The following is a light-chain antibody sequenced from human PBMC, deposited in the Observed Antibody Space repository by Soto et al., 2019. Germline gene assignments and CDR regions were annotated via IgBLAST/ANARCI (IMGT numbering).Light chain of an antibody. CDR2: AAS. CDR1: QTISTY. J-gene: IGKJ2*01. V-gene: IGKV1-39*01. CDR3: KQSRGIQYT. Sequence: DIQMTQSPSSLSASVGDRVTITCRASQTISTYLNWYQQKPGKAPKLLIYAASTLQSGVPSRFIGSGSGTDFTLPINSLQPEDFANYYCKQSRGIQYTFGQWTKLEIK.